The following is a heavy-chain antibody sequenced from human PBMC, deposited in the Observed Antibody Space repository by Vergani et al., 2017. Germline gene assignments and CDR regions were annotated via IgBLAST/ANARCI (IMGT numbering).Heavy chain of an antibody. CDR3: AKYYDFWSGSPTVDY. Sequence: QEQLVESGGGVVQPGESLRLSCETSGFTFSSYGMHWVRQAPGKGLEWVAVIWYDGNNKNYADSVKGRFTISRDNSKGTLYLQLNSLRAEDTAVYYCAKYYDFWSGSPTVDYWGQGTLVTVSS. CDR2: IWYDGNNK. J-gene: IGHJ4*02. V-gene: IGHV3-33*06. D-gene: IGHD3-3*01. CDR1: GFTFSSYG.